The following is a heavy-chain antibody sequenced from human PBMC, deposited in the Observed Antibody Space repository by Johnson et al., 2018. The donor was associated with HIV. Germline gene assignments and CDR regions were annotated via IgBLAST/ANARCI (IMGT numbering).Heavy chain of an antibody. CDR2: IYSGGST. Sequence: QVQLVESGGGVVQPGKSLTLSCVASGLSFSNFGIHWVRQSPGHGLEWVSVIYSGGSTYYADSVMGRLPISRDNSKNTLYLQMNSPRAEDTAVYYCATYYYDSSGYSYAFDIWGQGTMVTVSS. D-gene: IGHD3-22*01. CDR3: ATYYYDSSGYSYAFDI. V-gene: IGHV3-NL1*01. CDR1: GLSFSNFG. J-gene: IGHJ3*02.